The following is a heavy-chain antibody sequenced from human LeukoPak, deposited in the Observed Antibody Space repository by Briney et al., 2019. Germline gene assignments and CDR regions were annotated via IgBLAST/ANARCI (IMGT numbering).Heavy chain of an antibody. CDR3: ARDSSSSWPYYFDY. CDR2: IIPIFCTA. J-gene: IGHJ4*02. V-gene: IGHV1-69*13. Sequence: SVKVSCKASGGTFSSYAISGVRRAPGQGVDWMGGIIPIFCTANYAQKSQGRVTITADESTSTAYMELSSLRSEDTAVYYCARDSSSSWPYYFDYWGQETLVTVSS. CDR1: GGTFSSYA. D-gene: IGHD6-13*01.